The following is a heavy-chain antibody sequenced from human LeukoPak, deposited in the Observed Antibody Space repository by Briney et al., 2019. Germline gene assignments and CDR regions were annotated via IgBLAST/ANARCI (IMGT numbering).Heavy chain of an antibody. J-gene: IGHJ3*02. CDR3: ARDLGVYIVVTHHDAFDI. CDR1: GFTFSSYE. V-gene: IGHV3-48*03. D-gene: IGHD3-22*01. CDR2: ISSSGSVI. Sequence: PGGSLRLSCAASGFTFSSYEMNWVRQAPGKGLKWVSYISSSGSVIYYADSVKGRFTISRDNAKNSLYLQMNSLRAEDTAVYYCARDLGVYIVVTHHDAFDIWGQGTMVTVSS.